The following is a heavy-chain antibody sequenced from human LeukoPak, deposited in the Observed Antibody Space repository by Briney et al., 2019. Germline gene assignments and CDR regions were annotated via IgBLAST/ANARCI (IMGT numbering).Heavy chain of an antibody. D-gene: IGHD5-18*01. V-gene: IGHV1-69*13. J-gene: IGHJ3*02. CDR2: IIPIFGTA. Sequence: SVKVSCKASGGTFSSYAISWVRQAPGQGLEWMGGIIPIFGTANYAQKFQGRVTITADESTSTAYMELSSLRSEDTAVYYCARDQGYSYGYMSAFDIWGQGTMVTVSS. CDR3: ARDQGYSYGYMSAFDI. CDR1: GGTFSSYA.